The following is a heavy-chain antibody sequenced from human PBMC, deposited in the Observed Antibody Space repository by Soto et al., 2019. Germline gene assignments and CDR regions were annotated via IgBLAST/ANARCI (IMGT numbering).Heavy chain of an antibody. Sequence: PGGSLRLSCAASGFPVSSNYMSWVRQAPGKGLEWVSVIYSGGSTYYADSVKGRFTISRDNSKNTLYLQMNSLRAEDAAVYYCARGYNQNNNWFDPWGQGTLVTVSS. CDR1: GFPVSSNY. CDR3: ARGYNQNNNWFDP. V-gene: IGHV3-53*01. CDR2: IYSGGST. D-gene: IGHD5-18*01. J-gene: IGHJ5*02.